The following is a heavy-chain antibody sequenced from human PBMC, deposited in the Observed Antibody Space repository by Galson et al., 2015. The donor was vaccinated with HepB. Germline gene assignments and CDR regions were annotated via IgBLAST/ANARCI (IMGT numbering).Heavy chain of an antibody. J-gene: IGHJ5*02. CDR2: ISSSSSTI. Sequence: SLRLSCAASGFTFSSYSMNWVRQAPGKGLEWVSYISSSSSTIYYADSVKGRFTISRDNAKNSLYLQMNSLRDEDTAVYYCAREDYYDSSGYLTWGQGTLVTVSS. CDR3: AREDYYDSSGYLT. D-gene: IGHD3-22*01. V-gene: IGHV3-48*02. CDR1: GFTFSSYS.